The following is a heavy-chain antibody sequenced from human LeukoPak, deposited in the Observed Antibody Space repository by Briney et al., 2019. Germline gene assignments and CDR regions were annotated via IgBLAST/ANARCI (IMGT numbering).Heavy chain of an antibody. CDR2: ISGSGGTT. Sequence: RSGGSLRLSCVASGFTFRTNAMIWVRQTPGKGLEWLSNISGSGGTTYYADSVRGRFTVSRDNSKNTVYLQMNSLRAEDPAVYYCAKAFYGGDSGLGPFEVWGQGTRVTVSS. CDR3: AKAFYGGDSGLGPFEV. CDR1: GFTFRTNA. J-gene: IGHJ3*01. V-gene: IGHV3-23*01. D-gene: IGHD4-23*01.